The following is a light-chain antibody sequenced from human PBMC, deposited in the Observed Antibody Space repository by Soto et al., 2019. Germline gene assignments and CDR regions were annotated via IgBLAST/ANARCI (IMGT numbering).Light chain of an antibody. V-gene: IGLV2-23*03. CDR2: EGS. Sequence: QSALTQPASVSGSPGQSINISCTGTSSDVGSYNLVSWYQQHPGKAPKLVIYEGSTRPSGVSNRFSGSKSGNTASLTISGLQAEDEADYYCCSYAGSTTFVVFGGGTKLTVL. J-gene: IGLJ2*01. CDR3: CSYAGSTTFVV. CDR1: SSDVGSYNL.